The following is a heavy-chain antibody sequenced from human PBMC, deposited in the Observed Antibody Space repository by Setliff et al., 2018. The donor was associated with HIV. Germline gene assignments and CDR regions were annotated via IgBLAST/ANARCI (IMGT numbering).Heavy chain of an antibody. J-gene: IGHJ4*02. CDR1: GFTFTNYG. D-gene: IGHD6-6*01. Sequence: AAVKVSCKASGFTFTNYGFSWVRQAPGQGLEWMGWISAYNGHTVYAQNLQGRVTMTTDTSTSTVYMELRSPRSDDQAVYYCARDGGSSVYYFDYWGQGTLVTVSS. CDR3: ARDGGSSVYYFDY. CDR2: ISAYNGHT. V-gene: IGHV1-18*01.